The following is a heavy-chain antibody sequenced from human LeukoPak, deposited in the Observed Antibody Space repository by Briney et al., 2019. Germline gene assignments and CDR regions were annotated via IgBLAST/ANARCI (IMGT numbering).Heavy chain of an antibody. CDR1: GFTFSSYW. V-gene: IGHV3-74*01. Sequence: PGGSLRLSCAASGFTFSSYWMHWVRQAPGKGLVWVSRINSDGSSTSYADSVKGRFTISRDNAKNTLYLQMNSLRAEDTAVYYCARGQASGSFIIDYWGQGTLVTVSS. J-gene: IGHJ4*02. CDR2: INSDGSST. CDR3: ARGQASGSFIIDY. D-gene: IGHD3-10*01.